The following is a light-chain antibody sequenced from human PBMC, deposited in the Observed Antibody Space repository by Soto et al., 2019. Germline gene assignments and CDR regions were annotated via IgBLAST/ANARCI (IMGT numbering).Light chain of an antibody. V-gene: IGLV2-14*01. CDR2: DVT. CDR3: SSNTRSSTLI. Sequence: QSALTQPASVSGSPGQSITISCSGTSSDVGFYNYVSWYQQHPGKAPKLMIYDVTNRPSGVSNRFSGSKSGNTASLTISGLHAEDEADYFCSSNTRSSTLIFGTGTKLTVL. CDR1: SSDVGFYNY. J-gene: IGLJ1*01.